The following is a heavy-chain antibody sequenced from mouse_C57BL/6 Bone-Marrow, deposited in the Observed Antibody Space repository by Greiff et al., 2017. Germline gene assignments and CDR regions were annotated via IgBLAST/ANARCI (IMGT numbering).Heavy chain of an antibody. CDR3: ERKTTAGGY. Sequence: QVQLKEPGPELVKPGASVKISCKASGYAFSSSWMNWVKQRPGKGLEWIGRIYPGDGDTNYNGKFKGKATLSADKSSSTAYMQLSSLTSEDSAVYFCERKTTAGGYWGQGTTLTVAS. CDR2: IYPGDGDT. D-gene: IGHD1-2*01. J-gene: IGHJ2*01. CDR1: GYAFSSSW. V-gene: IGHV1-82*01.